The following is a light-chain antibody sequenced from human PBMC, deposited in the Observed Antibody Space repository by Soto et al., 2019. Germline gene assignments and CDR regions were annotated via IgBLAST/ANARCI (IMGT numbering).Light chain of an antibody. V-gene: IGLV2-23*03. CDR1: SSDVGNYNL. CDR3: CSYAGGNTFV. J-gene: IGLJ1*01. CDR2: EGT. Sequence: QSVLTQSASVSGSPGQSITISCTGTSSDVGNYNLVSWYQQHPGKAHKLMIYEGTKRPSGVSNRFSGSKSGNTASLTISGLQAEDEADYYCCSYAGGNTFVFGTGTKVTVL.